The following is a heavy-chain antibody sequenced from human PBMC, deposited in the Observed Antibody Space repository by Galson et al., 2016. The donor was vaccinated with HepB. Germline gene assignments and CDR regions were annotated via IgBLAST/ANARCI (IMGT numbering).Heavy chain of an antibody. CDR3: ARALPGSRYNYFGMDV. CDR1: GGTFNNHA. J-gene: IGHJ6*02. V-gene: IGHV1-69*10. CDR2: IIPVLGIR. Sequence: SVKVSCKASGGTFNNHAISWVRQAPGQGLEWMGGIIPVLGIRNYARKAQGRVTISADKSTSTAYMELSSLTSEDTAVYYCARALPGSRYNYFGMDVWGQGTTVTVSS. D-gene: IGHD2-21*02.